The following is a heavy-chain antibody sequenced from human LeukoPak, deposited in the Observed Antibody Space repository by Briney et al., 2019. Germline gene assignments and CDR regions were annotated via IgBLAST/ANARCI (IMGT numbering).Heavy chain of an antibody. CDR3: ARGGTYYDILTGYRS. Sequence: NTGGSLRLSCAASGFSFSSYAMNWVRQAPGKGLEWVSTISGSGDYTYYADSVKGRFTISRDNAKNSLYLQMNSLRAEDTAVYYCARGGTYYDILTGYRSWGQGTLVTVSS. J-gene: IGHJ4*02. CDR2: ISGSGDYT. V-gene: IGHV3-21*01. D-gene: IGHD3-9*01. CDR1: GFSFSSYA.